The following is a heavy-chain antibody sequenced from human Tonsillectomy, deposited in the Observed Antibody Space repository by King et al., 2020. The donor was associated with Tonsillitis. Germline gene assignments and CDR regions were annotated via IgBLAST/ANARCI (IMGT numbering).Heavy chain of an antibody. Sequence: VQLVESGGGLVQPGGSLRLSCAASGFPFSSYEMNWVRQAPGKGLEWVSYIGSSGRAIYYADSVKGRFTISRDNAKNSLYLQMNSLRAEDTAVYYCARDSGYTIFDYWGQGTLVTASS. CDR2: IGSSGRAI. V-gene: IGHV3-48*03. CDR3: ARDSGYTIFDY. D-gene: IGHD5-12*01. CDR1: GFPFSSYE. J-gene: IGHJ4*02.